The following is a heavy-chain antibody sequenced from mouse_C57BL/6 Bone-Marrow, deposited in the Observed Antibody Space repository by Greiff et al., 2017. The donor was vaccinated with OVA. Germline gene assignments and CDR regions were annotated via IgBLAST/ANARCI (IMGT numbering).Heavy chain of an antibody. CDR1: GFSFNTYA. CDR2: IRSKSNNYAT. Sequence: EVQLVESGGGLVQPKGSLKLSCAASGFSFNTYAMNWVRQAPGKGLEWVARIRSKSNNYATYYADTVKDRFTISRDDSESMLYLQMNNLKTEDTAMYYCVSQLRIWFAYWGQGTLVTVSA. D-gene: IGHD1-1*01. V-gene: IGHV10-1*01. J-gene: IGHJ3*01. CDR3: VSQLRIWFAY.